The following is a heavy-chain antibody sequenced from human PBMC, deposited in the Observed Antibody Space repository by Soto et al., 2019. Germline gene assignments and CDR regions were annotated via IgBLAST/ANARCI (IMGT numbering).Heavy chain of an antibody. Sequence: GGSLRLSCAASGFTFSSYTMHWVRQAPGKGLEWVAVITYNGNEYYTDSVRGRFTISRDSSRTTVYLQMNSLRPGDTALYYCARELMPAAGSGDSYAMDVWGQGTTVTVSS. CDR2: ITYNGNE. CDR1: GFTFSSYT. V-gene: IGHV3-30*04. CDR3: ARELMPAAGSGDSYAMDV. D-gene: IGHD6-13*01. J-gene: IGHJ6*02.